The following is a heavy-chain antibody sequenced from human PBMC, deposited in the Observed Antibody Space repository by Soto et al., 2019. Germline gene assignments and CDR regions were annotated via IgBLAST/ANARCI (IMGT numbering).Heavy chain of an antibody. D-gene: IGHD1-26*01. Sequence: ASVKVSCKXSGYTFTGHYIHWVRQAPQQGPEWMGEIGPESGATRYAEKFRGRVTMTMDTSITTVYMELRNLSPDDTSVYYCGRGRSGQIVIFYWGQGTPVTVSS. CDR3: GRGRSGQIVIFY. J-gene: IGHJ4*02. CDR1: GYTFTGHY. CDR2: IGPESGAT. V-gene: IGHV1-2*02.